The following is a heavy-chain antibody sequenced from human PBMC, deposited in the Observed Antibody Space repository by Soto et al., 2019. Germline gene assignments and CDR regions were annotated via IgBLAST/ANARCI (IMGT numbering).Heavy chain of an antibody. CDR1: GFSLSNARMG. V-gene: IGHV2-26*01. Sequence: SGPTLVNPTETLTLTCTVSGFSLSNARMGVSWIRQPPGKALEWLAHIFSNDEKSYSTSLKSRLTISKDTSKSQVVLTMTNMDPVDTATYYCARIGGVYSSSSFGYWFDPWGQGTLVTVSS. D-gene: IGHD6-6*01. CDR2: IFSNDEK. J-gene: IGHJ5*02. CDR3: ARIGGVYSSSSFGYWFDP.